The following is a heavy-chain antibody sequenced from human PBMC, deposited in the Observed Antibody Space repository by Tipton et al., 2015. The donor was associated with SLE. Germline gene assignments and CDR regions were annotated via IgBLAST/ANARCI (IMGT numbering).Heavy chain of an antibody. CDR2: IYSGGST. J-gene: IGHJ4*02. CDR3: AGGSSSTRDY. Sequence: SLRLSCVASGFTFSSYPMTWVRQAPGKGLEWVSVIYSGGSTYYADPVKGRFTISRDDSKNTLYLQMNSLRPEDTAVYYCAGGSSSTRDYWGQGTLVTVSS. CDR1: GFTFSSYP. D-gene: IGHD3-16*01. V-gene: IGHV3-23*03.